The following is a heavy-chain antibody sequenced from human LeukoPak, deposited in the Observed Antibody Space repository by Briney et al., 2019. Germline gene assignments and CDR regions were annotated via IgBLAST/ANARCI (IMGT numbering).Heavy chain of an antibody. CDR2: IIPIFGTA. Sequence: SVKVSCKASGGTFSSYAISWVRQAPGQGLEWMGGIIPIFGTANYAQKFQGRVTITADKSTSTAYMELSSLRSEDTAVYYCAIKLGRDGYYYYGMDVWGKGTTVTVSS. V-gene: IGHV1-69*06. CDR1: GGTFSSYA. CDR3: AIKLGRDGYYYYGMDV. D-gene: IGHD3-16*01. J-gene: IGHJ6*04.